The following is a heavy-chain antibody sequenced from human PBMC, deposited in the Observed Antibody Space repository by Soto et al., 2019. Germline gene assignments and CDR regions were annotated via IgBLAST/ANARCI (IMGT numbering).Heavy chain of an antibody. CDR1: GFTFSSYS. V-gene: IGHV3-21*01. CDR3: ARGLDDSSSWGNWFDP. D-gene: IGHD6-13*01. Sequence: EVQLVESGGGLVKPGGSLRLSCAASGFTFSSYSMNWVRQAPGKGLEWVSSISSSSSYIYYADSVKGRFTISRDNATNSRYLQMNSRSAEDTAVDYCARGLDDSSSWGNWFDPWGQGALVTVSS. CDR2: ISSSSSYI. J-gene: IGHJ5*02.